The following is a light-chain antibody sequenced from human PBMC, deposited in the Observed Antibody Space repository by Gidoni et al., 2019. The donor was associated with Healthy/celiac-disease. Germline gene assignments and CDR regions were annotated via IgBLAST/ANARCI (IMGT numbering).Light chain of an antibody. V-gene: IGKV1-39*01. CDR1: QSISSY. J-gene: IGKJ5*01. Sequence: ITCRASQSISSYLNWYQQKPGKAPKLLIYAASSLQSGVPSRFSGSGSGTDFTLTISSLQPEDFATYYCQPSYSTPLTFGQGTRLEIK. CDR3: QPSYSTPLT. CDR2: AAS.